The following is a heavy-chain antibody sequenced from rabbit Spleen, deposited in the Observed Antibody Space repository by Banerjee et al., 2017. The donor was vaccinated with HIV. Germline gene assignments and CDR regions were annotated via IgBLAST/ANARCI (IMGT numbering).Heavy chain of an antibody. Sequence: QSLEESGGGLVQPGGSLKLSCKASGFDFSAYGVIWVRQAPGKGLEWIGYIDTVFGSTSYANWVNGRFTISSHNAQNTLYLRLNSLTAADTATYFCARDLPDVIGWNFGWWGPGTLVTVS. D-gene: IGHD1-1*01. CDR2: IDTVFGST. CDR1: GFDFSAYG. J-gene: IGHJ4*01. CDR3: ARDLPDVIGWNFGW. V-gene: IGHV1S7*01.